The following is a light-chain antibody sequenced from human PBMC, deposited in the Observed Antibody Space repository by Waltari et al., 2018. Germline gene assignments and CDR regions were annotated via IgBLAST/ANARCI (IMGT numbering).Light chain of an antibody. CDR3: QQRSNWPT. CDR1: QSVSSY. V-gene: IGKV3-11*01. Sequence: TQSPSTLSASVGDRVTITCRASQSVSSYLAWYQQKPGQAPRLLIYDASNRATGIPARFSGSGSGTDFTLTISSLEPEDFAVYYCQQRSNWPTFGQGTKVEIK. J-gene: IGKJ1*01. CDR2: DAS.